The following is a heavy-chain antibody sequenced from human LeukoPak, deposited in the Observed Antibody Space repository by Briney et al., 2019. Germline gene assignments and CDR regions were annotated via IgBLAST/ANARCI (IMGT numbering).Heavy chain of an antibody. CDR2: NSGST. CDR3: ARERDFYDSSGSPSY. CDR1: GGSISSRSYY. J-gene: IGHJ4*02. Sequence: SETLSLTCTVSGGSISSRSYYWGWIRQPPGKGLEWIGTNSGSTYYNPSLKSRVTISVDTSKNQFSLKVRSVTAADTAVYYCARERDFYDSSGSPSYWGQGTLVTVSS. D-gene: IGHD3-22*01. V-gene: IGHV4-39*07.